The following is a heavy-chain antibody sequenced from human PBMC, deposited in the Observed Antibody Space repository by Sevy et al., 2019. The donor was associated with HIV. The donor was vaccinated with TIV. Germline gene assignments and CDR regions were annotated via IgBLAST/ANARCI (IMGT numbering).Heavy chain of an antibody. V-gene: IGHV3-21*01. CDR1: GFTFSSYS. CDR3: ARAPGLRYFDWLSPDY. CDR2: ISSSSSYI. Sequence: LSLTCAASGFTFSSYSMNWVRQAPGKGLEWVSSISSSSSYIYYADSVKGRFTISRDNAKNSLYLQMNSLRAEDTAVYYCARAPGLRYFDWLSPDYWGQGTLVTVSS. J-gene: IGHJ4*02. D-gene: IGHD3-9*01.